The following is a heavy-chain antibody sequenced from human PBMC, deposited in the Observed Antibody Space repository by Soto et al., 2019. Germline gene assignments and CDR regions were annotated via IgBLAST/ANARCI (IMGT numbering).Heavy chain of an antibody. J-gene: IGHJ4*02. CDR1: GGSVSDFY. CDR2: IYTSERN. D-gene: IGHD1-1*01. V-gene: IGHV4-4*07. CDR3: ARSGGYVNFDY. Sequence: QVQLQESGPGLVKPSETLSLTCTVSGGSVSDFYWNWIRQPAGKGLEWIGRIYTSERNNYNPSLKSRVTMSVDTSKRQFTLKLTSMTAADTAVYYFARSGGYVNFDYWGQGALVIVSS.